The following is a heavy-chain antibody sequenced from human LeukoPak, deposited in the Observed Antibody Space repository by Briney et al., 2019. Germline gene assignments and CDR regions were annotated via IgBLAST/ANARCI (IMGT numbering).Heavy chain of an antibody. V-gene: IGHV4-28*01. Sequence: SETLSLTCAVSGYSITSSSWWGWIRQPPGKGLEWIGYIYHSGTTYYNPSLQSRVTMAVDTSKNQFSLKLSSVTAVDTAVYYCARKENVYYYFDYWGQGTLVTVSS. J-gene: IGHJ4*02. D-gene: IGHD3-10*01. CDR2: IYHSGTT. CDR1: GYSITSSSW. CDR3: ARKENVYYYFDY.